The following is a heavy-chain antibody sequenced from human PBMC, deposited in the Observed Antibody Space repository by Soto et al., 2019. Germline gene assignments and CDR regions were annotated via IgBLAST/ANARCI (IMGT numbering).Heavy chain of an antibody. J-gene: IGHJ4*02. D-gene: IGHD3-9*01. CDR2: ISSSSSYT. CDR1: GFTFSDYY. V-gene: IGHV3-11*05. CDR3: AREPPDYDILTGYPYYFDH. Sequence: QVQLVESGGGLVKPGGSLRLSCAASGFTFSDYYMSWIRQAPGKGLEWVSYISSSSSYTNYADSVKGRFTISRDNAKNSLYLQMNSLRAEDTAVYYCAREPPDYDILTGYPYYFDHWGQGTLVTVSS.